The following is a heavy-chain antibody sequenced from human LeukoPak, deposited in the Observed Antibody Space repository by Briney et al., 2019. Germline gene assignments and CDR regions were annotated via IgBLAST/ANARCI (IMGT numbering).Heavy chain of an antibody. CDR1: GFTFSSYA. CDR2: MSYDGGHK. V-gene: IGHV3-30*18. J-gene: IGHJ6*02. CDR3: AKGQLVDYGMDV. Sequence: GGSLRLSCAASGFTFSSYAMHWVRQAPGKGLEWVAVMSYDGGHKYYADSVKGRFTISRDNSKNTLYLQMNSLRAEDTAVYYCAKGQLVDYGMDVWGQGPRSPSP. D-gene: IGHD2-15*01.